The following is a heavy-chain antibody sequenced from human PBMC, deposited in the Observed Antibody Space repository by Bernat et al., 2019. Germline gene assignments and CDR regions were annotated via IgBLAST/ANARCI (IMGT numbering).Heavy chain of an antibody. CDR3: ARGITYYYGSGSTY. CDR1: GFTFSSYE. V-gene: IGHV3-48*03. D-gene: IGHD3-10*01. CDR2: ISSSGSTM. Sequence: EVQLVESGGGLAQPGGSLRLSCAASGFTFSSYEMNWVRQAPGKGLEWVSYISSSGSTMYYADSVKGRFTISRDNAKNSLYLQMNSLRAEDTAVYYCARGITYYYGSGSTYWGQGTLVTVSS. J-gene: IGHJ4*02.